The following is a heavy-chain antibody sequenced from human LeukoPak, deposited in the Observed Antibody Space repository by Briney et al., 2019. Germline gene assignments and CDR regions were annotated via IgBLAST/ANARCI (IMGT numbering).Heavy chain of an antibody. J-gene: IGHJ6*03. CDR2: INHSGST. CDR3: ARGRGKYYYMDV. Sequence: PSQTLSLTCAVYGGSFSGYYWSWIRQPPGKGLEWIGEINHSGSTNCNPSLKSRVTISVDTSKNQFSLKLSSVTAADTAVYYCARGRGKYYYMDVWGKGTTVTVSS. CDR1: GGSFSGYY. D-gene: IGHD5-12*01. V-gene: IGHV4-34*01.